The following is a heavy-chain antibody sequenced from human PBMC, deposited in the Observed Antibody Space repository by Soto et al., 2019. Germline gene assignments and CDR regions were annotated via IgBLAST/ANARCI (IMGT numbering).Heavy chain of an antibody. CDR3: ARGERRYYYDSSGYYSHYYYYGMDV. CDR2: IIPIFGTA. V-gene: IGHV1-69*13. D-gene: IGHD3-22*01. CDR1: GGTFSSYA. J-gene: IGHJ6*02. Sequence: SVKVSCKASGGTFSSYAISWVRQAPGQGLEWMGGIIPIFGTANYAQKFQGRVTITADESTSTAYMELSSLRSEDTAVYYCARGERRYYYDSSGYYSHYYYYGMDVWGQGTTVTVSS.